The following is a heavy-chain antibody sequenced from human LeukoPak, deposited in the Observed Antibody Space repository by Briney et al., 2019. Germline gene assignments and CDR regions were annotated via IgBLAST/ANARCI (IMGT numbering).Heavy chain of an antibody. V-gene: IGHV3-33*01. CDR2: IWYDGSNK. CDR1: GFTFSSYG. Sequence: GGSLRLSCAASGFTFSSYGMHWVRQAPGKGLEWVAVIWYDGSNKYYADSVKGRFTISRDNSKNTLYLQMNSLRAEDTAVYYCARVVPAAMMPGYAFDIWGQGTMVTVSS. CDR3: ARVVPAAMMPGYAFDI. D-gene: IGHD2-2*01. J-gene: IGHJ3*02.